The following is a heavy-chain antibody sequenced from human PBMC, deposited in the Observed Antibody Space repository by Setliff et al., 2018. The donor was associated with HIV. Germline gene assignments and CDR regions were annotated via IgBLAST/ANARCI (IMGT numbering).Heavy chain of an antibody. Sequence: GGSLRLSCASSGFTFSSYAMTWVRQAPGKGLECVAVISGSGGDTYYADSVKGRFVISREKSKSTLYLQMNSLRAEDTAIYYCAKASRSSGYYYDCWGQGTLVTAPQ. V-gene: IGHV3-23*01. CDR3: AKASRSSGYYYDC. CDR1: GFTFSSYA. D-gene: IGHD3-22*01. J-gene: IGHJ4*02. CDR2: ISGSGGDT.